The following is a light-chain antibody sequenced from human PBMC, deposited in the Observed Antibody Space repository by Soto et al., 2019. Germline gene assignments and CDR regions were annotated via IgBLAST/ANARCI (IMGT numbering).Light chain of an antibody. CDR1: QGVSSNY. Sequence: EIVLTQSPGTLSLSPGERATLSCRASQGVSSNYLAWYQQQPGQPPSLLIYGASSRATGIPNRFSGSGSGTYFTLNITRPDHEDFAVYYRQPSRTSFGGGTKVEIK. J-gene: IGKJ4*01. CDR2: GAS. V-gene: IGKV3-20*01. CDR3: QPSRTS.